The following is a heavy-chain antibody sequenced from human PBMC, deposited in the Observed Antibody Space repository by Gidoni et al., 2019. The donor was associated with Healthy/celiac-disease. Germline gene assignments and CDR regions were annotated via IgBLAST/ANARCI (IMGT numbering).Heavy chain of an antibody. Sequence: QVQLVESGGGVVQPGRSLRLSCAASGFTFSSYAMHWVRQAPGKGLAWVAVISYDGSNKYYADSVKGRFTISRDNSKNTLYLQMNSLRAEDTAVYYCARRSRSITMIVGVDAFDIWGQGTMVTVSS. CDR1: GFTFSSYA. J-gene: IGHJ3*02. D-gene: IGHD3-22*01. V-gene: IGHV3-30*01. CDR3: ARRSRSITMIVGVDAFDI. CDR2: ISYDGSNK.